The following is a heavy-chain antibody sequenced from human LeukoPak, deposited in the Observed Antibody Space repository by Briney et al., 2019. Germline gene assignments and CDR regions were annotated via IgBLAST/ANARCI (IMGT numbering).Heavy chain of an antibody. CDR2: INPNSGGT. CDR3: ARVLSPFYDYVWGSYRYTGPYFDY. J-gene: IGHJ4*02. CDR1: GYTFTGYY. D-gene: IGHD3-16*02. Sequence: ASVKVSCKASGYTFTGYYMHWVRQAPGQGLEWMGWINPNSGGTNYAQKLQGRVTMTRDTSISTAYMELSRLRSDDTAVYYCARVLSPFYDYVWGSYRYTGPYFDYWGQGTLVTVSS. V-gene: IGHV1-2*02.